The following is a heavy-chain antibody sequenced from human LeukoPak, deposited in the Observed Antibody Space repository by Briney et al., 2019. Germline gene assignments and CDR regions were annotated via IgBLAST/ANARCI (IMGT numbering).Heavy chain of an antibody. CDR1: GGSLTGYY. CDR2: INHSRST. J-gene: IGHJ3*02. Sequence: PSETLSLTCGVSGGSLTGYYWSWIRQPPGKGLEWIGEINHSRSTKYNPSLESRVSISLDTSKNHFSLRLSSVTAADTAVHYCARRVAFDIWGQGTMVTVSS. V-gene: IGHV4-34*01. CDR3: ARRVAFDI.